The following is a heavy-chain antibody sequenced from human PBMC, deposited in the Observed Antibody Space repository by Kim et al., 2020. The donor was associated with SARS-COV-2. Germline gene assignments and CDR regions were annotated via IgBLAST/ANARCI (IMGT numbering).Heavy chain of an antibody. CDR2: ISAYNGNT. V-gene: IGHV1-18*01. Sequence: ASVKVSCKASGYTFTSYGISWVRQAPGQGLEWMGWISAYNGNTNYAQKLQGRVTMTTDTSTSTAYMELRSLRSDDTAVYYCARLMIGSSSVFFLANFDYWGQGTLVTVSS. D-gene: IGHD6-6*01. CDR3: ARLMIGSSSVFFLANFDY. CDR1: GYTFTSYG. J-gene: IGHJ4*02.